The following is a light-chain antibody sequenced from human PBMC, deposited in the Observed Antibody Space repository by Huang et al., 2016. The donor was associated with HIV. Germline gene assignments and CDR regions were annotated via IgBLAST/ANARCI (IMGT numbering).Light chain of an antibody. CDR1: QDITTF. J-gene: IGKJ5*01. CDR2: GAA. CDR3: QQLTTYPIT. V-gene: IGKV1-9*01. Sequence: IQLTQSPPSVSASVGDTVTFTCRASQDITTFLAWYQQKPGKAPQLLISGAATLQNEVPARFRGSGSRTDFTLTISSLQPEDIATYYCQQLTTYPITFGPGTRLEIK.